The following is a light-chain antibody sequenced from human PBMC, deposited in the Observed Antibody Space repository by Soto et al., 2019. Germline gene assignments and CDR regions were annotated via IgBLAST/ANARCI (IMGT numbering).Light chain of an antibody. J-gene: IGKJ1*01. V-gene: IGKV2-30*01. CDR2: QLS. CDR1: QSLVYSDGNTY. Sequence: DVMMTQSPLSLPVTLGQPASISCRSSQSLVYSDGNTYLNWFQQRPGQSPRRLIYQLSNRDSGVPNRFGGRGSGTVFTLKISRVGAEDFGFYYCMKGKDWPWTLGQGTKVDIK. CDR3: MKGKDWPWT.